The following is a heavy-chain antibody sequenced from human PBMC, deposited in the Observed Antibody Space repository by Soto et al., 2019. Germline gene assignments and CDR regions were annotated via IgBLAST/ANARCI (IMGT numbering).Heavy chain of an antibody. CDR1: SGSISSYY. J-gene: IGHJ4*01. CDR2: VYYSGTT. CDR3: ARTPFYDFGLGNQLYYFDF. Sequence: QVQLQESGPRLMKPSETLSLTCTVASGSISSYYWSWLRQPPGKGLEWIGYVYYSGTTNYNSSLKSRVTISIDPSKNQFSLTLNSVTAADTAVYYCARTPFYDFGLGNQLYYFDFWDHGALVTVSS. V-gene: IGHV4-59*01. D-gene: IGHD3-16*01.